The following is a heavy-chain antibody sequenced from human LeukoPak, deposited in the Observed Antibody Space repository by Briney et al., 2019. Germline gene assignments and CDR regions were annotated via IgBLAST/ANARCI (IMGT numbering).Heavy chain of an antibody. D-gene: IGHD3-10*01. CDR2: INPSGGST. CDR3: AGSFGELLTYYFDY. Sequence: ASVKVSCKASGYTFTSYYMHWVRQAPGQGLEWMGIINPSGGSTSYAQKFQGRVTMTRDMSTSTVYMELSNLRSEDTAVYYCAGSFGELLTYYFDYWGQGTLVTVSS. V-gene: IGHV1-46*01. J-gene: IGHJ4*02. CDR1: GYTFTSYY.